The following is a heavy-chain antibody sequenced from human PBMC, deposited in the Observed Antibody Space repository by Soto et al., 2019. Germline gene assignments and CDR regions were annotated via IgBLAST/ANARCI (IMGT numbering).Heavy chain of an antibody. CDR1: GGTFSSYS. CDR2: IIPIFGTA. J-gene: IGHJ6*02. CDR3: AREAGVRGVITYYYYYGMDV. Sequence: SVNVSCKASGGTFSSYSISWVRQAPGQGLEWMGGIIPIFGTANYAQKFQGRVTITADESTSTAYMELSSLRSEDTAVYYCAREAGVRGVITYYYYYGMDVWGQGTTVTVS. V-gene: IGHV1-69*13. D-gene: IGHD3-10*01.